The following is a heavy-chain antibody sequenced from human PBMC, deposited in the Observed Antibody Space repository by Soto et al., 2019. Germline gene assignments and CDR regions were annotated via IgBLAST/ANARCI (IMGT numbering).Heavy chain of an antibody. Sequence: SETLSLTCTVSGGSISSYYWSWIRQHPGKGLEWIGYIYYSGSTNYSPSLKNRVTISVDTSKNQFSLKLSSVTAADTAVYYCARAKLDSYYYYGMDVWGQGTTVTVSS. D-gene: IGHD1-1*01. CDR1: GGSISSYY. CDR3: ARAKLDSYYYYGMDV. J-gene: IGHJ6*02. CDR2: IYYSGST. V-gene: IGHV4-59*12.